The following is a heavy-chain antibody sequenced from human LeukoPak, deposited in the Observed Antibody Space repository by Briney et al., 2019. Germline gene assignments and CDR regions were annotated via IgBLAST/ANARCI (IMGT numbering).Heavy chain of an antibody. CDR1: GFGFSRYW. J-gene: IGHJ4*02. Sequence: GGSLRLSCAASGFGFSRYWMHWVRLSPGKGLVWVSCINPDGSETTYADSVKGRLTISRDNAKNTVFLQMNSLRAEDTAVYYCTRAYDSGTYSTFDYWGQGALVTVTS. CDR3: TRAYDSGTYSTFDY. V-gene: IGHV3-74*01. D-gene: IGHD3-10*01. CDR2: INPDGSET.